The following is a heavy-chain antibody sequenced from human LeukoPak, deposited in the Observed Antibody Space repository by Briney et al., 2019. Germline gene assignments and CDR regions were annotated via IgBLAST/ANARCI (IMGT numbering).Heavy chain of an antibody. Sequence: PGGSLRLSCAASGFTFSTYAMSWARQAPGKGLEWVSVISASGGSTYYADSVKGRFTISRDNSKNTLYLQMNSLRAEDTAVYYCAKGKLVLLSWFDPWGQGTLVTVSS. CDR1: GFTFSTYA. CDR3: AKGKLVLLSWFDP. J-gene: IGHJ5*02. V-gene: IGHV3-23*01. CDR2: ISASGGST. D-gene: IGHD6-13*01.